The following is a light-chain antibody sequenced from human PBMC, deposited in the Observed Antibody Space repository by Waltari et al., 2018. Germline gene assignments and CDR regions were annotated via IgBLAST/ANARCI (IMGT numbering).Light chain of an antibody. CDR1: SSYVGTYKR. Sequence: QSALTQPASVSGSPGQPITISSTATSSYVGTYKRASGYQQHPGKAPKLMIYAVSKRPSGVSDRFSGAKSGDMASLTISGLQPEDEAEYFCSSYAGSSKGVFGGGTKVTVL. V-gene: IGLV2-23*02. CDR2: AVS. CDR3: SSYAGSSKGV. J-gene: IGLJ2*01.